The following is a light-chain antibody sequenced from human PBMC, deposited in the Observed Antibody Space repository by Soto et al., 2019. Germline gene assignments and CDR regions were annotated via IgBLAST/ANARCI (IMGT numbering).Light chain of an antibody. CDR2: EVT. CDR3: VSYAGTKLFV. J-gene: IGLJ1*01. Sequence: QSVLTQPPSASGSPGQSLTISCTGTSSDVGFYNFVSWYQQRPGKAPKLVIYEVTKRPSGVPDRFSGSKSGSTASLTVSGLQADDEADYYCVSYAGTKLFVFGSGTK. V-gene: IGLV2-8*01. CDR1: SSDVGFYNF.